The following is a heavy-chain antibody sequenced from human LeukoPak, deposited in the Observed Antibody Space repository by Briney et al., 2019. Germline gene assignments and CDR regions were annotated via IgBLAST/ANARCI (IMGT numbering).Heavy chain of an antibody. V-gene: IGHV3-23*01. CDR3: AKDSSLTLVRGVIPYYYYYMDV. J-gene: IGHJ6*03. D-gene: IGHD3-10*01. CDR1: GFTFSSYG. CDR2: ISGSGGST. Sequence: PGGSLRLSCAASGFTFSSYGMSWVRQAPEKGLEWVSGISGSGGSTYYADSVKGRFTISRDNSKNTLYLQMNSLRAEDTAVYYCAKDSSLTLVRGVIPYYYYYMDVWGKGTTVTISS.